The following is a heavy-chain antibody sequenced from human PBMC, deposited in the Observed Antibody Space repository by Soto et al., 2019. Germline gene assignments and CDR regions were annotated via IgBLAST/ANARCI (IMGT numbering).Heavy chain of an antibody. CDR3: ARVLAVPAATYYYYGMDV. CDR1: GGSFSGYY. J-gene: IGHJ6*02. V-gene: IGHV4-34*01. Sequence: SETLSLTCAVYGGSFSGYYWSWIRQPPGKGLEWIGEINHSGSTNYNPSLKSRVTISVDTSKNQFSLKLSSVTAADTAVYYCARVLAVPAATYYYYGMDVWGQGTTVTVSS. CDR2: INHSGST. D-gene: IGHD2-2*01.